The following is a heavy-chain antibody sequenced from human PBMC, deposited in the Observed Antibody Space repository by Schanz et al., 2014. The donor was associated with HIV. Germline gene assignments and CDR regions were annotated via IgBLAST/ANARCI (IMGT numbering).Heavy chain of an antibody. CDR1: GFTFSNYA. V-gene: IGHV3-23*01. Sequence: EVQLLESGGGLVQRGGSLRLSCAASGFTFSNYAMSWVRQAPGKGLEWVSAISSSGSSTYYADSVKDRLTISRDNSKNTLYLQMNSLRAEDTAVYYCARSPWLRDDGLDIWGQGTMVTVSS. D-gene: IGHD6-19*01. CDR2: ISSSGSST. J-gene: IGHJ3*02. CDR3: ARSPWLRDDGLDI.